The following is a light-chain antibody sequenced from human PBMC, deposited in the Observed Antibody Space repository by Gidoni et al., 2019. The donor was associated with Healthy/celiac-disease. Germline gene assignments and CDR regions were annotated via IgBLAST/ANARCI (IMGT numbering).Light chain of an antibody. Sequence: DIVMTKSPDSLAVSLGERATINCKSSQSVLYSTNNKNYLAWYQLKPGQPPTLLIYWASTRESGVPDRFSCSGSGTDFTLTIRSLQAEDVAVYYCQQYYSTPPYTFGQGTKLEIK. V-gene: IGKV4-1*01. CDR1: QSVLYSTNNKNY. CDR3: QQYYSTPPYT. J-gene: IGKJ2*01. CDR2: WAS.